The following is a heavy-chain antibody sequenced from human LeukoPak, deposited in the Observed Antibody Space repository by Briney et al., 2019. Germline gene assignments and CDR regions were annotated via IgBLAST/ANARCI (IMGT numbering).Heavy chain of an antibody. CDR2: ISSSSSYI. V-gene: IGHV3-21*01. CDR1: GFTFSSYS. D-gene: IGHD3-22*01. Sequence: GGSLRLSCAASGFTFSSYSMSCVRQAPGKGLEWVSSISSSSSYIYYADSVKGRFTISRDDAKNSLYLQVDSLRAEDTAVYYCARDYDTSGYYDYWGQGTLVTVSS. J-gene: IGHJ4*02. CDR3: ARDYDTSGYYDY.